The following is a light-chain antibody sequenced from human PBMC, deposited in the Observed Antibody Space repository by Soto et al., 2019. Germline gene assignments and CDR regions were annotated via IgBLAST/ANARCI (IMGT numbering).Light chain of an antibody. CDR3: SSFTSASTRI. CDR2: GVT. J-gene: IGLJ1*01. Sequence: QSALTQPASVSRSPGQSISIPCTGTSSDIGALNFVSWYQQHPGKAPKVLIYGVTNRPSGVDYRFSGSKSGNTASLIISGLRPEDEADYYCSSFTSASTRIFGTGTKLTVL. V-gene: IGLV2-14*03. CDR1: SSDIGALNF.